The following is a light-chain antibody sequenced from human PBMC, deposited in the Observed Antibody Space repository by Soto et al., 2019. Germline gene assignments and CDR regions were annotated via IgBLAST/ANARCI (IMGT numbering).Light chain of an antibody. CDR2: WAS. J-gene: IGKJ5*01. Sequence: DSVMTQSPDSLAVSLGEWATINCKSSQSVLYSSNNKTYLSWHQEKPGQPPKVLIDWASTRESGVPDRFSGSGSGTDFTLTISSLQPEDFATYYCQQTYTTPITFGQGTRLEIK. CDR3: QQTYTTPIT. CDR1: QSVLYSSNNKTY. V-gene: IGKV4-1*01.